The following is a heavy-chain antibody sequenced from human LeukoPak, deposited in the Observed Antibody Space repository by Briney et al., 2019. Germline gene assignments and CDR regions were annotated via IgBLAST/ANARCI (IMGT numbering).Heavy chain of an antibody. V-gene: IGHV4-31*03. J-gene: IGHJ2*01. CDR1: GGSISSGGYW. CDR3: ARATVTPSGYVWYFDL. CDR2: IYYSGSI. Sequence: PSQTLSLTCTVSGGSISSGGYWWSWIRQYPGKGLEWIGYIYYSGSIYYNPSLRSRVTMSVDTSQNQYSLKVNSVTAADTAVYYCARATVTPSGYVWYFDLWGRGTLVTVSS. D-gene: IGHD3-3*01.